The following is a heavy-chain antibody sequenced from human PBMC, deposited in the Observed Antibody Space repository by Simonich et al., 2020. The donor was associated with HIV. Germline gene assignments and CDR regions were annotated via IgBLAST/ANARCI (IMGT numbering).Heavy chain of an antibody. Sequence: QVQLVQSGAEVKKHGASVKVSCKTSGYTFTSFVISWVRQAPGQGLEWMGWISAYNGNTNYAQNLQGRVTMTTDTSTSTAYMELRSLRSDDTAVYYCARLIVGATYFDYWGQGTLVTVSS. CDR3: ARLIVGATYFDY. D-gene: IGHD1-26*01. CDR1: GYTFTSFV. CDR2: ISAYNGNT. J-gene: IGHJ4*02. V-gene: IGHV1-18*01.